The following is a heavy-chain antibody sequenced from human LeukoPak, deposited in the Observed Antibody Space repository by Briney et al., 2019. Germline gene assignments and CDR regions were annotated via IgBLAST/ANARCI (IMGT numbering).Heavy chain of an antibody. V-gene: IGHV3-53*05. J-gene: IGHJ5*02. CDR1: GFTVSSNY. CDR3: ARNWFDP. CDR2: IYSGGST. Sequence: GSLRLSCAASGFTVSSNYMSWVRQAPGKGLEWVSVIYSGGSTYYADSVKGRFTISRDKSKNTVYLQMNSLRFEDTAMYYCARNWFDPWGQGTLVTVSS.